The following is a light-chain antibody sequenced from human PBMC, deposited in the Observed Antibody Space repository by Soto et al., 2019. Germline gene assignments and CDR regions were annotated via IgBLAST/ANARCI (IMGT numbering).Light chain of an antibody. Sequence: EIVMTQSPATLSVSPGERATLSCRASQSVSSKVVWYQQKPGQAPSLLIYGASTRATGVPARFSGSGSGTEFTLTISSLQSEDFGVYYCQQFGSSIPHTFGQGTKLEIK. CDR1: QSVSSK. J-gene: IGKJ2*01. CDR2: GAS. V-gene: IGKV3-15*01. CDR3: QQFGSSIPHT.